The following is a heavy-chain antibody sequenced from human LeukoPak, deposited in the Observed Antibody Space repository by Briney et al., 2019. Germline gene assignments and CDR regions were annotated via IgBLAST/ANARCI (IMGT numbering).Heavy chain of an antibody. CDR2: IIPIFGTA. J-gene: IGHJ3*02. D-gene: IGHD6-13*01. Sequence: ASVKVSCKASGGTFSSYAISWVRQAPGQGLEWMGGIIPIFGTANYAQKFRGRVTMTTDTSTTTAYMDLRSLRSDDTAVYYCTRDHLAADGSDAFDIWGQGTMVTVSS. CDR1: GGTFSSYA. CDR3: TRDHLAADGSDAFDI. V-gene: IGHV1-69*05.